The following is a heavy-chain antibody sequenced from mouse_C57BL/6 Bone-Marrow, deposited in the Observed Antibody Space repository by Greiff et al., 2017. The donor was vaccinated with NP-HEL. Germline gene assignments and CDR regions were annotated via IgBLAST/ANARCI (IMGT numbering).Heavy chain of an antibody. Sequence: EVQGVESGAELVRPGASVKLSCTASGFNIKDDYMHWVKQRPEQGLEWIGWIDPENGDTEYASKFQGKATITADTSSNTAYLQLSSLTSEDTAVYYCTTSDYDYDEDYWGQGTTLTVSS. CDR3: TTSDYDYDEDY. J-gene: IGHJ2*01. CDR1: GFNIKDDY. V-gene: IGHV14-4*01. D-gene: IGHD2-4*01. CDR2: IDPENGDT.